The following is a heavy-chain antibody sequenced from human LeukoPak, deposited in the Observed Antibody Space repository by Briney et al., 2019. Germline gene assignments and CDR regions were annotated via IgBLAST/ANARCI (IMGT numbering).Heavy chain of an antibody. V-gene: IGHV4-34*01. CDR2: INHSGGT. D-gene: IGHD2-15*01. CDR1: GGSFSGYY. CDR3: ARGRIVVVVAATPNWFDP. Sequence: SETLSLTCAVYGGSFSGYYWSWIRQPPGKGLEWIGEINHSGGTNYNPSLKSRVTISVDTSKNQFSLKLSSVTAADTAVYYCARGRIVVVVAATPNWFDPWGQGTLVTVSS. J-gene: IGHJ5*02.